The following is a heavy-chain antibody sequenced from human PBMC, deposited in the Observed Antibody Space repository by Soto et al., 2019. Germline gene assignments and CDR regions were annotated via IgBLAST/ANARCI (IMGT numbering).Heavy chain of an antibody. CDR3: AREASAVVSLDY. J-gene: IGHJ4*02. V-gene: IGHV1-2*02. CDR1: GYIFTAYS. CDR2: INPNSGDT. Sequence: VKVSCKASGYIFTAYSMHWVRQAPGQGLEWLGWINPNSGDTIYAQKFQDRVTMTCDTSVSTAYLELSSLSSDDTALYYCAREASAVVSLDYWGQGTLVTVSS. D-gene: IGHD2-15*01.